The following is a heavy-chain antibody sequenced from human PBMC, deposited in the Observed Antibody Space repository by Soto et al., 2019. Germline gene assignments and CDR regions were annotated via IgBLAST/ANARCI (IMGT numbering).Heavy chain of an antibody. J-gene: IGHJ6*03. CDR3: ARGGYCSGGSCSEAHYYYYMDV. CDR1: GFAFSSYS. V-gene: IGHV3-48*01. CDR2: ISSSSSTI. Sequence: GSLRLSCAASGFAFSSYSMNWVRQAPGKGLEWVSYISSSSSTIYYADSVKGRFTISRDNAKNSLYLQMNSLRAEDTAAYYCARGGYCSGGSCSEAHYYYYMDVWGKGTTVTVSS. D-gene: IGHD2-15*01.